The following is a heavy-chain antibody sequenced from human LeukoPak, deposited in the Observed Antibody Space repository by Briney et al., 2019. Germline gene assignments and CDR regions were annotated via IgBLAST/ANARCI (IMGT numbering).Heavy chain of an antibody. J-gene: IGHJ2*01. CDR2: ISSSSSYI. CDR3: ARGVSDSSSWYSDWYFDL. D-gene: IGHD6-13*01. V-gene: IGHV3-21*01. Sequence: GGSLRLSCAASGFTFSSYSMNWVRQAPGKGLEWVSSISSSSSYIYYADSVKGRFTISRDNAKNSLYLQMNSLRAEDTAVYYCARGVSDSSSWYSDWYFDLWGRGTLVTVSS. CDR1: GFTFSSYS.